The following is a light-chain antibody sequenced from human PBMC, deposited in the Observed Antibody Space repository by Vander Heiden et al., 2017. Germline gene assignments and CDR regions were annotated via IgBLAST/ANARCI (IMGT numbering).Light chain of an antibody. CDR3: QVWDSSSDHVV. Sequence: LLSLPPSVPVGPGQPAKSTGRGDNIGSKGVLWYKQRPGQAPVLVLFDDSDRPSGIPARFFGSNWGNMAALTISGVEAGDEADYYCQVWDSSSDHVVFGGGTKLTVL. V-gene: IGLV3-21*02. CDR2: DDS. CDR1: NIGSKG. J-gene: IGLJ2*01.